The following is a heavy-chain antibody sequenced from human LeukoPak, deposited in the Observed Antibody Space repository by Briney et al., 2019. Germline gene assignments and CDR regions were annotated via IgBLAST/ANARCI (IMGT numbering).Heavy chain of an antibody. D-gene: IGHD6-13*01. CDR2: INPNSGGT. CDR3: AKDGSSSWYIGANKYFQH. Sequence: ASVTVSCKASRYTFTGYYMHWVRQAAGQGLEWMGWINPNSGGTNYAQKFQGRVTMTRDTSISTAYMELSSLRSDDTAVYYCAKDGSSSWYIGANKYFQHWGQGTLVTVSS. J-gene: IGHJ1*01. V-gene: IGHV1-2*02. CDR1: RYTFTGYY.